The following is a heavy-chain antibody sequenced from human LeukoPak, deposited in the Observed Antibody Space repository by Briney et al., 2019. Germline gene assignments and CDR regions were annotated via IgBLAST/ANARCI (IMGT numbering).Heavy chain of an antibody. CDR3: AKDRYYDGTTSYFDY. Sequence: PGGSLRLSCAASGFTFSSYAMSWVRQAPGKGLEWVSAISGSGGSTYYADSVKGRFTISRDNSKNTLYLQMNSLRAEDTAVYYCAKDRYYDGTTSYFDYWGQGTLVTVSS. V-gene: IGHV3-23*01. CDR2: ISGSGGST. J-gene: IGHJ4*02. D-gene: IGHD3-22*01. CDR1: GFTFSSYA.